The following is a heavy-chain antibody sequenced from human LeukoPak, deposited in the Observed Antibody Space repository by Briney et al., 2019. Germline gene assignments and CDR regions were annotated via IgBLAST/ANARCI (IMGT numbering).Heavy chain of an antibody. CDR1: GYTFTSYG. Sequence: ASVKVSCKASGYTFTSYGISWVRQAPGQGLEWMGWISAYNGNTKYAQKLQGRVTMTTDTSTSTAYMELRSLRSDDTAVYYSARDQASRVADYWGQGTLVTVSS. CDR2: ISAYNGNT. J-gene: IGHJ4*02. D-gene: IGHD1-26*01. V-gene: IGHV1-18*01. CDR3: ARDQASRVADY.